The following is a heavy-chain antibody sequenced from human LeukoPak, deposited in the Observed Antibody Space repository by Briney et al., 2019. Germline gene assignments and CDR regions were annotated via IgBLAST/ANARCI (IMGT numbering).Heavy chain of an antibody. Sequence: SETLSLTCAVYGGSFSGYYWSWIRQPPGKGLEWIGEISHSGSTNYNPSLKSRVTISVDTSKNQFSLKLSSVTAADTAVYYCARGGVYIPSYFDPWGQGTLVTASS. CDR2: ISHSGST. CDR1: GGSFSGYY. V-gene: IGHV4-34*01. D-gene: IGHD3-22*01. CDR3: ARGGVYIPSYFDP. J-gene: IGHJ4*02.